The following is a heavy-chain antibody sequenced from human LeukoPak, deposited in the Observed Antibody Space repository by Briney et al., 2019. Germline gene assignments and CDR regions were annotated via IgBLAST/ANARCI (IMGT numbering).Heavy chain of an antibody. CDR2: INPNSGGT. CDR1: GYTFTGYY. J-gene: IGHJ4*02. Sequence: ASVKVSCKASGYTFTGYYMHWVRQAPGQGLEWMGWINPNSGGTNYAQKFQGRVTMTRDTSISTAYMELSRLRSDDTAVYYCARVTPRGLRFLEWLSPLDYWGQGTLVTVST. V-gene: IGHV1-2*02. CDR3: ARVTPRGLRFLEWLSPLDY. D-gene: IGHD3-3*01.